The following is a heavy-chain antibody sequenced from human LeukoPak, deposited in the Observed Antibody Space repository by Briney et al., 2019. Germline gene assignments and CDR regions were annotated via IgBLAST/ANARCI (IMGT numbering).Heavy chain of an antibody. D-gene: IGHD2-15*01. V-gene: IGHV3-23*01. CDR3: AKGCSGYFFDL. J-gene: IGHJ4*02. CDR2: ISNDGGGT. CDR1: GFIFNNYG. Sequence: GGSLRLSCAASGFIFNNYGLVWVRRAPGKGLEWVSAISNDGGGTTYADFVKGRFSVSRDNSKNTLFLQMNSLRAEDTALYYCAKGCSGYFFDLWGQGTLVTVSS.